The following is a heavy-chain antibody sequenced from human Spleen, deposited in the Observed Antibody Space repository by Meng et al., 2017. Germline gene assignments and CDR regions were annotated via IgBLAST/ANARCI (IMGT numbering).Heavy chain of an antibody. V-gene: IGHV4-59*12. J-gene: IGHJ4*02. CDR2: TFYSGST. CDR3: AKEPHNTNYYDISGYYPGYYFDY. Sequence: SETLSLTRTVPGGSISSYYWSWIRQPPGKGLEWTGYTFYSGSTNYNPSLKSRVTISVDTSKNQFSLKLSSVTAADTAVYYCAKEPHNTNYYDISGYYPGYYFDYWGQGTLVTVSS. D-gene: IGHD3-22*01. CDR1: GGSISSYY.